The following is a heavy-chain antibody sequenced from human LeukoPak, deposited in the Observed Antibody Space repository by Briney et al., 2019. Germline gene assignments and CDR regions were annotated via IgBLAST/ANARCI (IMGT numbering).Heavy chain of an antibody. CDR2: IYYSGST. J-gene: IGHJ3*02. CDR3: AREVGYCSSTSCYGDAFDI. CDR1: GVSISSGDYY. V-gene: IGHV4-30-4*01. D-gene: IGHD2-2*01. Sequence: SQTLSLTCTVSGVSISSGDYYWSWIRQPPGKGLEWIGYIYYSGSTYYNPSLKSRVTISVDTSKNQFSLKLSSVTAADTAVYYCAREVGYCSSTSCYGDAFDIWGQGTMVTVSS.